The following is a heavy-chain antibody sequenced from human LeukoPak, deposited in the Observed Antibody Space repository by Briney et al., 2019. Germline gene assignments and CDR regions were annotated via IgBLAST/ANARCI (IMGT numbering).Heavy chain of an antibody. CDR3: TTCYSLYYYYMDV. D-gene: IGHD2-2*02. Sequence: GGSLRLSCAASGFTFRNAWMSWVRQAPGKGLEWVGRIKSKTDGGTTDYAAPVKGRFTISRDDSKNTLYLQMNSLKTEDTAVYYCTTCYSLYYYYMDVWGKGTTVTVSS. V-gene: IGHV3-15*01. J-gene: IGHJ6*03. CDR1: GFTFRNAW. CDR2: IKSKTDGGTT.